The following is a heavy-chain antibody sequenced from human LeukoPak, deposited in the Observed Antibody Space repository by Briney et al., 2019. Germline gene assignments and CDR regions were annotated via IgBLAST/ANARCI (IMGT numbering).Heavy chain of an antibody. CDR1: GGSISSYY. V-gene: IGHV4-59*08. CDR2: IYYSGST. J-gene: IGHJ6*02. Sequence: SETLSLTCTVSGGSISSYYWSWIRQPPGKGLEWIGYIYYSGSTNYNPSLKSRVTISVDTSKNQFSLKLSSVTAADTAVYYCARHLRGYYYDSSGPRGGNYYYYGKDVWGQGTTVTVSS. D-gene: IGHD3-22*01. CDR3: ARHLRGYYYDSSGPRGGNYYYYGKDV.